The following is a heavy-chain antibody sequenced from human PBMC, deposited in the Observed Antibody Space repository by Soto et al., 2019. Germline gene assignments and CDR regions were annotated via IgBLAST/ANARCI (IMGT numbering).Heavy chain of an antibody. D-gene: IGHD3-22*01. J-gene: IGHJ4*02. CDR3: ELARYYYDSSGLQAPDY. CDR2: ISCGGSNT. CDR1: GFTFSSYA. Sequence: GGSLRLSCAASGFTFSSYAMHWVRQAPGKGLEWVAVISCGGSNTYYADSVKGRFTISRDNSKNTLYLQMNSLRAEDTAVYYCELARYYYDSSGLQAPDYWGQGTLVTVSS. V-gene: IGHV3-30-3*01.